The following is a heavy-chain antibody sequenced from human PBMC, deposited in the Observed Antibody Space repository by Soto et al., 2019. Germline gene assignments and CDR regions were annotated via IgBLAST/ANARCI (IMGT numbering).Heavy chain of an antibody. D-gene: IGHD3-3*01. J-gene: IGHJ4*02. CDR1: GGSFSGYY. V-gene: IGHV4-34*01. Sequence: SDTLSLTCAVYGGSFSGYYWSWIRQPPGKGLEWIGEINHSGSTNYNPSLKSRVTISVDTSKNQFSLKLSSVTAADTAVYYCAGIPDYDFWSGYPNFDYWGQGTLVTVSS. CDR2: INHSGST. CDR3: AGIPDYDFWSGYPNFDY.